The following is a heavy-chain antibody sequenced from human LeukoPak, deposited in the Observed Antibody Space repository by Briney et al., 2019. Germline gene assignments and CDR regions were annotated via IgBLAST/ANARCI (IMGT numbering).Heavy chain of an antibody. V-gene: IGHV3-23*01. CDR1: GFIFSNYG. CDR2: ISGSGGST. CDR3: AKIRDGYNYYSDY. D-gene: IGHD5-24*01. Sequence: GGSLRLSCAASGFIFSNYGMSWVRQAPGKGLEWVSGISGSGGSTYYADSVKGRFTIFRDNSKNTLYLQMNSLRAEDTAVYYCAKIRDGYNYYSDYWGQGTLVTVSS. J-gene: IGHJ4*02.